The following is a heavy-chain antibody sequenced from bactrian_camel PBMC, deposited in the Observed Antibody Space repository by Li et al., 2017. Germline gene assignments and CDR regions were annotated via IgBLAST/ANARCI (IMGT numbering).Heavy chain of an antibody. V-gene: IGHV3S53*01. CDR1: GYSISTKY. Sequence: QVQLVESGGGSVQTGGSLRLSCSVSGYSISTKYAGWFREAPGKEREGLAFFGGDGGTDYEASVKGRFTISQINAKNTVYLQMNNLQPDDTATYYCAAEIPPHVRPLEGPGISPMAPLCPTLGYWGQGTQVTVS. J-gene: IGHJ4*01. D-gene: IGHD1*01. CDR2: FGGDGGT. CDR3: AAEIPPHVRPLEGPGISPMAPLCPTLGY.